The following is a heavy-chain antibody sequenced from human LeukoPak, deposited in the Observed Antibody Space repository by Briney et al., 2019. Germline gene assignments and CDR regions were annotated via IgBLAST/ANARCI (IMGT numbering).Heavy chain of an antibody. J-gene: IGHJ4*02. CDR2: ISSSSSYI. D-gene: IGHD3-10*01. CDR3: ATTPLTMVRQDY. CDR1: GGTFSSYT. Sequence: GASVKVSCKASGGTFSSYTISWVRQAPGKGLEWVSSISSSSSYIYYADSVKGRFTISRDNAKNSLYLQMNSLRAEDTAVYYCATTPLTMVRQDYWGQGTLVTVSS. V-gene: IGHV3-21*01.